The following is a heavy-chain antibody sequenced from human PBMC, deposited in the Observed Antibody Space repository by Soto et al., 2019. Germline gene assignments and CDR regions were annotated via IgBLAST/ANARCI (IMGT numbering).Heavy chain of an antibody. D-gene: IGHD3-10*01. CDR3: ARGYYGSGNHYNPTLGMDV. J-gene: IGHJ6*02. V-gene: IGHV4-59*01. Sequence: SETLSLTCTVSGGSISRYYWSWIRQTPGKGLEWIGYLYNTGSTIYNPSLESRVTISVDTSKNQFSLKLNSVTAADTAVYWCARGYYGSGNHYNPTLGMDVWGQGTTVNVSS. CDR2: LYNTGST. CDR1: GGSISRYY.